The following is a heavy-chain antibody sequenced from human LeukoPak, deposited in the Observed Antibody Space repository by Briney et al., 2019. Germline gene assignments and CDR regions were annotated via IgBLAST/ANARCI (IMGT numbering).Heavy chain of an antibody. CDR3: ARAELYYYGSGHYFDY. CDR1: GYTFTSYG. J-gene: IGHJ4*02. D-gene: IGHD3-10*01. V-gene: IGHV1-18*01. Sequence: ASVKVFCKASGYTFTSYGISWVRQAPGQGLEWMGWISAYNGNTSYAQKLQGRVTMTTDTSTSTAYMELRSLRSDDTAVYYCARAELYYYGSGHYFDYWGQGTLVTVSS. CDR2: ISAYNGNT.